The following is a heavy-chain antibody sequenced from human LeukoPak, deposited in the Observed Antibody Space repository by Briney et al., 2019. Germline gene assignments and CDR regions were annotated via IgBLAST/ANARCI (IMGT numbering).Heavy chain of an antibody. Sequence: PGXSLRLPCAASGFTVSSNYMSWVRQAPGKGVEWVSVIYSGGSTYYSESVKGRFTISRDKSKKKLYLQRKSLRAEDTAVYYCARRQLVRLADAFDIWGQGTMVTVSS. CDR2: IYSGGST. CDR1: GFTVSSNY. J-gene: IGHJ3*02. V-gene: IGHV3-53*01. CDR3: ARRQLVRLADAFDI. D-gene: IGHD6-13*01.